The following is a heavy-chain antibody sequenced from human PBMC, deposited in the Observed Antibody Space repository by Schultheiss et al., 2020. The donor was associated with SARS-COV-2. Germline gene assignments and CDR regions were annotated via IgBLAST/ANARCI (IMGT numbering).Heavy chain of an antibody. CDR3: ARGYCSSTSCYHDYYYYYMDV. Sequence: SQTLSLTCTVSGGSISSSSYYWGWIRQPAGKGLEWIGRIYTSGSTNYNPSLKSRVTMSVDTSKNQFSLKLSSVTAADTAVYYCARGYCSSTSCYHDYYYYYMDVWGKGTTVTVSS. D-gene: IGHD2-2*01. V-gene: IGHV4-61*02. CDR2: IYTSGST. CDR1: GGSISSSSYY. J-gene: IGHJ6*03.